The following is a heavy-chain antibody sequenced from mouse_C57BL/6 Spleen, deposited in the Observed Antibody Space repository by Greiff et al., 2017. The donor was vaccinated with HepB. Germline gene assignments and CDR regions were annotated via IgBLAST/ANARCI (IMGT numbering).Heavy chain of an antibody. Sequence: QVQLKESGAELVMPGASVKLSCKASGYTFTSYWMHWVKQRPGQGLEWIGEIDPSDSYTNYNQKFKGKSTLTVDKSSSTAYMQLSSLTSEDSAVYYCARRQLGQSYYFDYWGQGTTLTVSS. CDR3: ARRQLGQSYYFDY. D-gene: IGHD4-1*02. J-gene: IGHJ2*01. V-gene: IGHV1-69*01. CDR1: GYTFTSYW. CDR2: IDPSDSYT.